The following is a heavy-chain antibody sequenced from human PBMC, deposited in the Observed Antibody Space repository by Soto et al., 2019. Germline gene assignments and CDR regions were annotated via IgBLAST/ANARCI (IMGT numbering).Heavy chain of an antibody. J-gene: IGHJ4*02. D-gene: IGHD6-19*01. CDR1: GFTFDDYG. CDR2: INWNGGST. V-gene: IGHV3-20*04. CDR3: ARLYSSGWYGPGRY. Sequence: LRLSCAASGFTFDDYGMSWVRQAPGKGLEWVSGINWNGGSTGYADSVKGRFTISRDNAKNSLYLQMNSLRAEDTALYYCARLYSSGWYGPGRYWGQGTLVPSPQ.